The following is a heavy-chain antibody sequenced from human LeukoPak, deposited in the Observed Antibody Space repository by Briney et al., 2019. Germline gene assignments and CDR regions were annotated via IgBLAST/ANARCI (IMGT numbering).Heavy chain of an antibody. CDR1: GFTFSSYA. CDR2: ISGSGGST. D-gene: IGHD5-18*01. CDR3: AKDRDTAMVIDY. Sequence: PGGSLRLSCAASGFTFSSYAMSWVRQAPGKGLEWVSAISGSGGSTYYADSMKGRFTISRNNSKNTLYLQMNSLRAEDTAVYYCAKDRDTAMVIDYRGQGTLVTVSS. J-gene: IGHJ4*02. V-gene: IGHV3-23*01.